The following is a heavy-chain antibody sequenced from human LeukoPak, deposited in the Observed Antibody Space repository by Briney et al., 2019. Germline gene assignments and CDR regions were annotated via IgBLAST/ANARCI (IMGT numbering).Heavy chain of an antibody. CDR1: GGSISSGSYY. J-gene: IGHJ5*02. V-gene: IGHV4-61*02. CDR2: IYTSGST. D-gene: IGHD1-26*01. CDR3: ARDEWGWFDP. Sequence: SEALSLTCTVSGGSISSGSYYWSWIRQPAGKGLEWIGRIYTSGSTNYNPSLKSRVTISVDTPKNQFSLKLSSVTAADTAVYYCARDEWGWFDPWGQGTLVTVSS.